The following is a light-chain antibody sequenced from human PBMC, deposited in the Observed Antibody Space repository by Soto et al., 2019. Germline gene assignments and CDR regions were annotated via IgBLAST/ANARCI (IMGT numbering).Light chain of an antibody. CDR3: SSYTSSSILWV. Sequence: QPASVSGSPGQSITISCTGTSSDVGGYNYVSWYQQHPGKAPKLMIYEVSNRPSGVSNRFSGSKSGNTASLTISGLQAEDEADYYCSSYTSSSILWVFGGGTKLTVL. V-gene: IGLV2-14*01. J-gene: IGLJ3*02. CDR1: SSDVGGYNY. CDR2: EVS.